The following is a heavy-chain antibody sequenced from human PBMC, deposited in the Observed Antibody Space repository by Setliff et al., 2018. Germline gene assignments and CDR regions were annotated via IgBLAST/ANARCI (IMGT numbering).Heavy chain of an antibody. J-gene: IGHJ3*02. CDR1: DGSFSDYY. V-gene: IGHV4-34*01. CDR2: INHYGST. D-gene: IGHD3-10*01. CDR3: ARRWNFGPYGSGIHDGFDM. Sequence: NPSETLSLTCAVYDGSFSDYYWSWICQPPGKGLEWIGEINHYGSTKYRSSLKSRVTISVDTSKNQFSLKLNSVTAADTAVYYCARRWNFGPYGSGIHDGFDMWGQGTMVTVSS.